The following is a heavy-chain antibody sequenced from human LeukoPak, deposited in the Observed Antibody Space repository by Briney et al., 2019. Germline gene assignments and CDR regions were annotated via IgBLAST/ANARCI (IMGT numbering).Heavy chain of an antibody. Sequence: ASVKVSCKASGYTFTRYYFNWVRQAPGQGLEWVGWINPNTGGTKYSQKFQGRVTLTADTSINTVYMDLSRLRSDDTAVYYCARDGVQGPTPGYDIWGQGTMVTVSS. CDR2: INPNTGGT. CDR1: GYTFTRYY. J-gene: IGHJ3*02. CDR3: ARDGVQGPTPGYDI. D-gene: IGHD3-10*02. V-gene: IGHV1-2*02.